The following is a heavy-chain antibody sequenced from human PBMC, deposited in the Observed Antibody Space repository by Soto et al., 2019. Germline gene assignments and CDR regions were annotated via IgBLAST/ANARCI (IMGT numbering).Heavy chain of an antibody. CDR1: GGTFSSYA. D-gene: IGHD3-16*01. CDR3: ARTITFGEGPNAFDV. CDR2: IIPIFGTA. Sequence: QVQLVQSGAEVKKPGSSVKVSCKASGGTFSSYAISWVRQAPGQGLEWMGGIIPIFGTANYAQTFQGRVTITADESTSTAYMELSSLRSEDTAVYYCARTITFGEGPNAFDVWGQGTMVTVSS. V-gene: IGHV1-69*01. J-gene: IGHJ3*01.